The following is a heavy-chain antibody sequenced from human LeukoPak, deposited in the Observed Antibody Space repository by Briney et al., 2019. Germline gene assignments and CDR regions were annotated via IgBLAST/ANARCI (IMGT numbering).Heavy chain of an antibody. CDR2: ISSSGSTI. J-gene: IGHJ4*02. CDR1: GFTFSTYE. D-gene: IGHD1-26*01. V-gene: IGHV3-48*03. CDR3: ASARSGSYHRYFEY. Sequence: GGSLRLSCAASGFTFSTYEMNWVRQAPGKGLEWVSYISSSGSTIYYADSVKGRFTISRDNAKNSLYLQMNSLRAEDTAVYYCASARSGSYHRYFEYWGQGTLVTVSS.